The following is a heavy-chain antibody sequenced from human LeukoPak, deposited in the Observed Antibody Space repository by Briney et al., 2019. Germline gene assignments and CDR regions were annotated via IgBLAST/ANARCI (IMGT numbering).Heavy chain of an antibody. CDR3: ARRSWGVYYFDY. V-gene: IGHV4-4*09. J-gene: IGHJ4*02. CDR2: IYTSGST. Sequence: SETLSLTCTVSGGSISSYYWSWIRQPPGKGLEGIGYIYTSGSTNYNPSLNSRVTISVDTSKNQFSLKLSSVTAADTAVYYCARRSWGVYYFDYWGQGTLVTVSS. CDR1: GGSISSYY. D-gene: IGHD3-10*01.